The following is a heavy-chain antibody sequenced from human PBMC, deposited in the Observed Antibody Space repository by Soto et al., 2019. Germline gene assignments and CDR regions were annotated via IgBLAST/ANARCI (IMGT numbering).Heavy chain of an antibody. J-gene: IGHJ4*02. D-gene: IGHD2-15*01. V-gene: IGHV1-69*13. CDR2: IIPIFGTA. CDR3: ARDKDFALLCASGFDY. Sequence: ASVKVSCKASGGTFSSYAISWVRQAPGQGLEWMGGIIPIFGTANYAQKFQGRVTITADESTSTAYMELSSLRSEDTAVYYCARDKDFALLCASGFDYWGQGTLVTVSS. CDR1: GGTFSSYA.